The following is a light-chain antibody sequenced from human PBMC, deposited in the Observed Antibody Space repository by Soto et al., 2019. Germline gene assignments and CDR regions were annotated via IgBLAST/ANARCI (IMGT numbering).Light chain of an antibody. CDR3: QQYYSTPPT. Sequence: DIVMTQSPDSLAVSLGERDTINCKSSQSVLYSSNNKNYLAWYQQKPGQPPKLLIYWASTRESGVPDRFSGSGSGTDFPLTISSLQAEDVAVYYCQQYYSTPPTFGQGTKVEIK. V-gene: IGKV4-1*01. CDR2: WAS. CDR1: QSVLYSSNNKNY. J-gene: IGKJ1*01.